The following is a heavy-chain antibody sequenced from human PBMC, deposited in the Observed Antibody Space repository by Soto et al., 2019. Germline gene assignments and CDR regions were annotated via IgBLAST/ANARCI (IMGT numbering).Heavy chain of an antibody. D-gene: IGHD4-17*01. CDR3: ASHLPPPTVWFDP. V-gene: IGHV4-39*01. CDR2: IYYSGST. CDR1: GGSISSSSYY. Sequence: SETLSLTCTVSGGSISSSSYYWGWIRQPPGKGLEWIGSIYYSGSTYYNPSLKSRVTISVDTSKNQFSLKLSSVTAADTAVYYCASHLPPPTVWFDPWGQGTLVTVSS. J-gene: IGHJ5*02.